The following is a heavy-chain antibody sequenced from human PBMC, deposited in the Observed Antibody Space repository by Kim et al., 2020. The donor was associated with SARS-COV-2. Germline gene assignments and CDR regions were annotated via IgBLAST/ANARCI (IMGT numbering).Heavy chain of an antibody. J-gene: IGHJ6*02. CDR2: GNT. CDR3: ARGSGGPDV. V-gene: IGHV1-3*01. Sequence: GNTKYSQNFQGRITLIRDTSASTAYMELSSLRSEDTAIYYCARGSGGPDVWGQGTTVTVSS. D-gene: IGHD6-19*01.